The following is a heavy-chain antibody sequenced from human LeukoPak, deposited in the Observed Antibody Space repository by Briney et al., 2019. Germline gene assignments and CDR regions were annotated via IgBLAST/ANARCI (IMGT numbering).Heavy chain of an antibody. Sequence: GGSLRLSCAASGFTFSSYAMSWVRQAPGKGLEWVSAISGSGGSTYYADSVKGRFTISRDNSKNTLYLQMNSLRAEDTAVYYCARSSTAGYYFDCWGQGTLVTVSS. CDR1: GFTFSSYA. CDR3: ARSSTAGYYFDC. J-gene: IGHJ4*02. V-gene: IGHV3-23*01. CDR2: ISGSGGST. D-gene: IGHD4-17*01.